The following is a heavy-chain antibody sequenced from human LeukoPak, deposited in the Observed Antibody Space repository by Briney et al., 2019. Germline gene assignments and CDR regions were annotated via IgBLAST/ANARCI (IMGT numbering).Heavy chain of an antibody. Sequence: SETLSLTCTVSGGSISSYYWSWIRQPPGKGLEWIGYIYYSGSTNYNPSLKSRVTISVDTSKNQFSLKLSSVTAADTAVYYCARVPDYYYYMDVWGKGTTVTISS. CDR3: ARVPDYYYYMDV. D-gene: IGHD1-14*01. J-gene: IGHJ6*03. CDR2: IYYSGST. CDR1: GGSISSYY. V-gene: IGHV4-59*01.